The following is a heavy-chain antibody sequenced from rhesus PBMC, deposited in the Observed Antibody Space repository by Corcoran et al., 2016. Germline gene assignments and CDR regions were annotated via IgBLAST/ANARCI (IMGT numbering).Heavy chain of an antibody. CDR3: ARDGSRAGFDY. CDR2: ITYSGST. Sequence: QVQLQESGPGLVKPSETLSLTCAVSGGSISSGYYYWSWIRQPPGKGLEWIGYITYSGSTSYNPSLKCRVTISRDTSKTQFSLKLSSVTSADTAVYYCARDGSRAGFDYWGQGLLVTVSS. J-gene: IGHJ4*01. D-gene: IGHD6-31*01. V-gene: IGHV4-122*02. CDR1: GGSISSGYYY.